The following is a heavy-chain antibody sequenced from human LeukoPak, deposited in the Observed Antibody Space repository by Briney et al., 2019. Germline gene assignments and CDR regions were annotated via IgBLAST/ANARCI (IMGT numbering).Heavy chain of an antibody. Sequence: PGGSLRLSCAASGFTFTNYAMSWVRQSPKKGLEWVSSISSSSSYIYYADSVKGRFTISRDNAKNSLYLQMNSLRAEDTAVYYCARDPPDMSDAFDIWGQGTMVTVSS. J-gene: IGHJ3*02. V-gene: IGHV3-21*01. CDR1: GFTFTNYA. CDR2: ISSSSSYI. CDR3: ARDPPDMSDAFDI. D-gene: IGHD2-15*01.